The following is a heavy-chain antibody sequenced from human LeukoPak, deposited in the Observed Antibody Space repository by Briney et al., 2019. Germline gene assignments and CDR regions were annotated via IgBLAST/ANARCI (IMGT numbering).Heavy chain of an antibody. CDR1: GFTVSSNY. Sequence: PGGSLRLSCAASGFTVSSNYMSWVRQAPGKGLEWVSVIYSGGSTYYADSVKGRFTISRDNSKNTLYLQMTSLRAEDTAVYYCVYGDFVRTVNYFDYWGQGTLVTVSS. CDR2: IYSGGST. V-gene: IGHV3-53*01. D-gene: IGHD4-17*01. CDR3: VYGDFVRTVNYFDY. J-gene: IGHJ4*02.